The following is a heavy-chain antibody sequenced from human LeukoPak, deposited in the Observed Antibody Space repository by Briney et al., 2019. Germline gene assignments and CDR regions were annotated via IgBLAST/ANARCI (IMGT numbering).Heavy chain of an antibody. D-gene: IGHD2-2*02. CDR1: GYSFTSYW. CDR2: IYPGDSDT. CDR3: ARGCNRTSCYTSYYYYGMDV. V-gene: IGHV5-51*01. J-gene: IGHJ6*02. Sequence: GESLKISCQGSGYSFTSYWIGWVRQMPGKGLEWMGIIYPGDSDTRYSPSFQGQVTISVDKSISTAYLQWSSLKASDTAMYYCARGCNRTSCYTSYYYYGMDVWGQGTTVTVSS.